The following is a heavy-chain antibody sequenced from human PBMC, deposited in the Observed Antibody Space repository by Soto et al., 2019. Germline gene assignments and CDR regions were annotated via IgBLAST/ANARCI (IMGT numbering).Heavy chain of an antibody. D-gene: IGHD3-22*01. Sequence: QVQLVQSGAEVKKPGSSVKVSCKASGGTFSSYAISWVRQAPGQGLEWMGGIIPIFGTANYAQKFQGRVTITADDSASTAYMELSSLRSEDTAVYYCAGTSTYYYDSSGYYLDYWGQGTLVTVSS. J-gene: IGHJ4*02. CDR2: IIPIFGTA. CDR1: GGTFSSYA. V-gene: IGHV1-69*01. CDR3: AGTSTYYYDSSGYYLDY.